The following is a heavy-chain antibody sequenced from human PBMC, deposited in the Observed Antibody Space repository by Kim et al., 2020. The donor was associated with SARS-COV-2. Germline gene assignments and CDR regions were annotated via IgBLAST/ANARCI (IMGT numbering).Heavy chain of an antibody. D-gene: IGHD6-13*01. CDR1: GFTFSSYS. CDR2: ISSSSSYI. V-gene: IGHV3-21*01. J-gene: IGHJ6*02. Sequence: GGSLRLSCAASGFTFSSYSMNWVRQAPGKGLEWVSSISSSSSYIYYADSVKGRFTISRDNAKNSLYLQMNSLRAEDTAVYYCARDLKYPYSSSTQGYYYYYGMDVWGQGTTVTVSS. CDR3: ARDLKYPYSSSTQGYYYYYGMDV.